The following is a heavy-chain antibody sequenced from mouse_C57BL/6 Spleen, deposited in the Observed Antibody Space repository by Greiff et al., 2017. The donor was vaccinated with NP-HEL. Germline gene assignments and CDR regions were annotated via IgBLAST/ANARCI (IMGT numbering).Heavy chain of an antibody. CDR1: GYTFTSYW. CDR2: INPSNGGT. J-gene: IGHJ2*01. Sequence: QVQLQQPGTELVKPGASVKLSCKASGYTFTSYWMHWVKQRPGQGLEWIGNINPSNGGTNYNEKFKSKATLTVDKSSSTAYMQLSSLTSEDSSVYYCARGFYDGYPYYFDYWGQGTTLTVSS. CDR3: ARGFYDGYPYYFDY. V-gene: IGHV1-53*01. D-gene: IGHD2-3*01.